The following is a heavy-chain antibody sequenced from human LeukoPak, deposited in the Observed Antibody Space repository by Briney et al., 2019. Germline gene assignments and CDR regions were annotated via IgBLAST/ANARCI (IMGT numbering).Heavy chain of an antibody. D-gene: IGHD1-26*01. Sequence: PGGSLRLSCAASGFTFSSYAMHWVRQAPGKGLEWVAVISYDGSNKYYADSVKGRFTISRDNSKNTLYLQMNSLRAEDTAVYYCARGTYRVGARGDAFDIWGQGTMVTVSS. CDR2: ISYDGSNK. CDR1: GFTFSSYA. V-gene: IGHV3-30*04. J-gene: IGHJ3*02. CDR3: ARGTYRVGARGDAFDI.